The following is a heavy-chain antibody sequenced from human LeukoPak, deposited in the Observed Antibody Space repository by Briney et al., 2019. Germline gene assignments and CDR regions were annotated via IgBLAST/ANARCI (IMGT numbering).Heavy chain of an antibody. CDR3: ARANNSATVTGVDAFDI. D-gene: IGHD4-17*01. V-gene: IGHV4-30-4*01. Sequence: SETLSLTCTVSGGSISSGDYYWSWIRQPPGKGLEWIGYIYYSGSTYYNPSLKSRVTISVDTSKNQLSLKLSSVTAADTAVYYCARANNSATVTGVDAFDIWGQGTMVTVSS. CDR1: GGSISSGDYY. J-gene: IGHJ3*02. CDR2: IYYSGST.